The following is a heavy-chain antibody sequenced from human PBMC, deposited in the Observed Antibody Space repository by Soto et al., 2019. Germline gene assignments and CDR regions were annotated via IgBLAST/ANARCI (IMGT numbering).Heavy chain of an antibody. CDR1: GFTVSSNY. CDR3: ARGHYDFWSGPGEN. D-gene: IGHD3-3*01. Sequence: EVQLVETGGGLIQPGGSLRLSCAASGFTVSSNYMSGVRQAPGKGLEWVSVIYSGGSAYYADSVKGRFTISRDNSKNTLYLQMNSLRAEDTAVYYCARGHYDFWSGPGENWGQGTLVTVYS. CDR2: IYSGGSA. V-gene: IGHV3-53*02. J-gene: IGHJ4*02.